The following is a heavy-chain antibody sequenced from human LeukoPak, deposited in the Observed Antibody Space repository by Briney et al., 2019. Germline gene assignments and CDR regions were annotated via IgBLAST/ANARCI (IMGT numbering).Heavy chain of an antibody. V-gene: IGHV3-74*01. CDR2: ISSDGSTT. Sequence: GGSLRLSCEASGFTFSSYWMHWVRQVPGKGLVWVSRISSDGSTTSYADSVKGRFSISRFNAKETLYLQMNSLRVEDTAVYYCARGTDDVDIWGQGILVTVSS. D-gene: IGHD3-3*01. J-gene: IGHJ3*02. CDR3: ARGTDDVDI. CDR1: GFTFSSYW.